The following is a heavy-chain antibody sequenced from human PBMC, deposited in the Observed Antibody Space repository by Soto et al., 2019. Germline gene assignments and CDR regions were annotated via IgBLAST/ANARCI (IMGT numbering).Heavy chain of an antibody. V-gene: IGHV3-21*01. J-gene: IGHJ4*02. CDR2: ISSSSSYI. CDR3: ARDGIAVAGH. CDR1: RFPFRSYS. Sequence: LSCAASRFPFRSYSMNWVRQAPGKGLEWVSSISSSSSYIYYADSVKGRFTISRDNAKNSLYLQMNSLRAEDTAVYYCARDGIAVAGHWGQGTLVTVSS. D-gene: IGHD6-19*01.